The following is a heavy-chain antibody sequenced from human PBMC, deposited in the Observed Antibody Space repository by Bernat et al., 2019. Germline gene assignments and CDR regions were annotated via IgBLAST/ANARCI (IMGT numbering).Heavy chain of an antibody. Sequence: EVQLVESGGGLVQPGGSLRLSCAASGLTFSSDWMSWVRQAPGKVLEWVANIKGDGSEKYYVDSVEGRFTISRDNAKSSLYLQMNSLRAEDTAVYHCARSRGRMWSTFDYWGQGTLVTVSS. J-gene: IGHJ4*02. CDR3: ARSRGRMWSTFDY. D-gene: IGHD2-21*01. CDR2: IKGDGSEK. CDR1: GLTFSSDW. V-gene: IGHV3-7*03.